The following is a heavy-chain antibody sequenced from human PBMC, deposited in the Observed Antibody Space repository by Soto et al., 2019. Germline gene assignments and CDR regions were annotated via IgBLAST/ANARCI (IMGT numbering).Heavy chain of an antibody. J-gene: IGHJ5*02. V-gene: IGHV3-48*01. CDR2: ISSSSSTI. CDR1: GFTFSSYS. Sequence: GGSLRLSCAASGFTFSSYSMNWVRQAPGKGLEWVSYISSSSSTIYYADSVKGRFTISRDNAKNSLYLQMNSLRAEDTAVYYCARGPPEGWFDPWGQGTLVTVSS. CDR3: ARGPPEGWFDP.